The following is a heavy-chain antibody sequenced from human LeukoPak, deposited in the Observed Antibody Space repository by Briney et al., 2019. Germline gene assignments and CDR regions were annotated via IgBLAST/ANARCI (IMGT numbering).Heavy chain of an antibody. J-gene: IGHJ3*02. Sequence: SETLSLTCSVSGVSISGYSWTWLRQPPGKRLEWIGYISYTGITYYNPSLMSRVTISVATSKNQFSLKLSSVTAADTAVYYCARSYDGLDAFDIWGQGTMVTVSS. CDR2: ISYTGIT. D-gene: IGHD5-12*01. CDR1: GVSISGYS. CDR3: ARSYDGLDAFDI. V-gene: IGHV4-59*12.